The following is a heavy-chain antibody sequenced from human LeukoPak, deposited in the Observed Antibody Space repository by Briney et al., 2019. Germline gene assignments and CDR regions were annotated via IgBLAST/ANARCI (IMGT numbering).Heavy chain of an antibody. CDR1: GFTFSDYY. Sequence: PGGSLRLSCAASGFTFSDYYMSWIRQAPGKGLEWVSYISSSGSTIYYADSVKGRFTISRDNAKNSLYLRMNSLRAEDTAVYYCAREVGATYYYYYMDVWGKGTTVTVSS. D-gene: IGHD1-26*01. J-gene: IGHJ6*03. CDR3: AREVGATYYYYYMDV. V-gene: IGHV3-11*01. CDR2: ISSSGSTI.